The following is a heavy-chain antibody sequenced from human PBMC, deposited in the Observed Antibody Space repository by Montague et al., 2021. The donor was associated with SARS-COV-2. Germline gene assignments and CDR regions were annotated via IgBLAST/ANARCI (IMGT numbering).Heavy chain of an antibody. CDR3: ARGQVTISGVLIFIPAAGHLDV. CDR1: SGSFSDFY. CDR2: INHTGGA. J-gene: IGHJ3*01. V-gene: IGHV4-34*04. D-gene: IGHD3-3*01. Sequence: SETLSLTCAVYSGSFSDFYWTWIRQSPGKGLEWIGEINHTGGATHNPSLKGRASLSRDTSKNQFSLKLQSVTPADTAVYYCARGQVTISGVLIFIPAAGHLDVWGQGTSVTVSS.